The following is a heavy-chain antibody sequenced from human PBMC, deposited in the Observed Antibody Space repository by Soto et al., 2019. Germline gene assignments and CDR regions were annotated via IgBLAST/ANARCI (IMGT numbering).Heavy chain of an antibody. D-gene: IGHD1-7*01. CDR1: GGSISSGGYS. CDR3: GSSITGTVSNWFDP. CDR2: IYHSGST. Sequence: QLQLQESGSGLVKPSQTLSLTCAVSGGSISSGGYSWSWIRQPPGKGLEWIGYIYHSGSTYYNPSLKSRVTXXVXRXXNQFSLKLSSVTAADTAVYYCGSSITGTVSNWFDPWGQGTLVTVSS. J-gene: IGHJ5*02. V-gene: IGHV4-30-2*01.